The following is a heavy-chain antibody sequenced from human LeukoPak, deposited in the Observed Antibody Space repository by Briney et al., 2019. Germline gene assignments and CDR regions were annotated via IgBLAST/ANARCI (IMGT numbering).Heavy chain of an antibody. J-gene: IGHJ4*02. CDR1: GFTFTSYG. CDR2: ISAYNGNT. V-gene: IGHV1-18*01. CDR3: AREEGLDSSGYPAY. D-gene: IGHD3-22*01. Sequence: ASVKVSCKASGFTFTSYGISWVRQAPGQGLEWMGWISAYNGNTNYAQKLQGRVTMTTDTSTSTAYMELRSLRSDDTAVYYCAREEGLDSSGYPAYWGQGTLVTVSS.